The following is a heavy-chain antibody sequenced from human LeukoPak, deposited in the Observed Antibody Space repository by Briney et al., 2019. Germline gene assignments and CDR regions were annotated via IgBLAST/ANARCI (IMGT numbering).Heavy chain of an antibody. CDR2: ISGSGGST. CDR3: ARDLHYYVAMDV. V-gene: IGHV3-23*01. D-gene: IGHD3-10*02. CDR1: GFTFSSYA. Sequence: PGGSLRLSCAASGFTFSSYAMSWVRQAPGKGLEWVSAISGSGGSTYYADSVKGRFTISRDNSKNTLFLQLHNLRLEDTALYYCARDLHYYVAMDVWGQGTTVTVSS. J-gene: IGHJ6*02.